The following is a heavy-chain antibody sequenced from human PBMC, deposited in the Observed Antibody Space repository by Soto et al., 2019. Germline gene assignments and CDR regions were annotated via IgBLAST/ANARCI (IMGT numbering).Heavy chain of an antibody. V-gene: IGHV4-34*01. D-gene: IGHD3-10*01. Sequence: SETLSLTCAVYGGSFSGYYWSWIRQPPGKGLEWIGEINHSGSTNYNPSLKSRVTISVDTSKNQFSLKLSSVTAADTAVYYCARQYGSGSYGPNWFDPWGQGTLVTVSS. J-gene: IGHJ5*02. CDR2: INHSGST. CDR3: ARQYGSGSYGPNWFDP. CDR1: GGSFSGYY.